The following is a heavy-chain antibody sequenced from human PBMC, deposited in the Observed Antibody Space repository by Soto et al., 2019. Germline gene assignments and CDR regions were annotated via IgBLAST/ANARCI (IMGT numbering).Heavy chain of an antibody. D-gene: IGHD6-19*01. V-gene: IGHV4-30-4*01. CDR3: ARGQEDSSGWPLFDY. Sequence: QVQLQESGPGLVKPSQTLSLTCTVSGGSISSGDYYWSWTRQPPGKGLEWIGYIYYSGSTYYNPSLKSRVTISVDTSKNQFSLKLSSVTAADTAVYYCARGQEDSSGWPLFDYWGQGTLVTVSS. CDR2: IYYSGST. CDR1: GGSISSGDYY. J-gene: IGHJ4*02.